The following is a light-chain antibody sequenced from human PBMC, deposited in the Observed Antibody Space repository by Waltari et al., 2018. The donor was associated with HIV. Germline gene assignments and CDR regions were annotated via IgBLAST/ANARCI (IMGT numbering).Light chain of an antibody. CDR1: NIGSKS. Sequence: SLVLTQSPSVPVAPGKTARITCGGNNIGSKSVHGYQQKPGKTPVLVIYYDSDRPSGIRERFSVANAGNTPTLTISRVEAGDEADYYCQVWDSSSGVVFGGGTRLTVL. J-gene: IGLJ2*01. CDR2: YDS. CDR3: QVWDSSSGVV. V-gene: IGLV3-21*04.